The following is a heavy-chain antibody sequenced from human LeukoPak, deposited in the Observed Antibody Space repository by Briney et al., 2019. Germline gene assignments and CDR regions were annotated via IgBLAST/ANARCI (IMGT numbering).Heavy chain of an antibody. V-gene: IGHV3-43D*03. J-gene: IGHJ4*02. Sequence: GGSLRLSCAASGFTFDDYAMHRVRQAPGKGLKWVSLISWDGGSSYYADSVKGRITISRDNSKNSLYLQMNSLRAEDTALYYCAKDSVAVTGTGNIDYWGQGTLVTVSS. CDR1: GFTFDDYA. D-gene: IGHD6-19*01. CDR2: ISWDGGSS. CDR3: AKDSVAVTGTGNIDY.